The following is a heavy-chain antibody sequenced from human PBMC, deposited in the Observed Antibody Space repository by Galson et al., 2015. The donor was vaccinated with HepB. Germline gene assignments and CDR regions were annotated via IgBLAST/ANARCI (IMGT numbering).Heavy chain of an antibody. V-gene: IGHV6-1*01. D-gene: IGHD1-1*01. CDR3: ARATPTGQFDY. CDR1: GDSVSSNSAA. Sequence: CAISGDSVSSNSAAWTWIRQSPSRGLEWLGRTYYRSKRYNDYALSVKSRITINPDTSKNQFSLQLNSVTPEDTAVYYCARATPTGQFDYWGQGTLVTVSS. J-gene: IGHJ4*02. CDR2: TYYRSKRYN.